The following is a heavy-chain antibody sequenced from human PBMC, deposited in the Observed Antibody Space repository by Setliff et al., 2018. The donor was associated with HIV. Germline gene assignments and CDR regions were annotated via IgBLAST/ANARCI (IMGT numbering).Heavy chain of an antibody. V-gene: IGHV4-38-2*01. D-gene: IGHD2-2*01. CDR1: GYSMSSGYY. Sequence: PSETLSLTCGVSGYSMSSGYYWGWIRQPPGKGLEWIGNVYHTGSTYYNPSLKSRVTISVDTSKNQFSLKLSSLIAADTAVYYCARHAAGPDGPFEHRGQGTLVTVSS. CDR3: ARHAAGPDGPFEH. CDR2: VYHTGST. J-gene: IGHJ4*02.